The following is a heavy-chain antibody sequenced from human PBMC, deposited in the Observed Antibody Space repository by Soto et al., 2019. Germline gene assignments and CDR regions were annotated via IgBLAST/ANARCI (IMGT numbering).Heavy chain of an antibody. J-gene: IGHJ4*02. CDR3: ASHPNSWYDFDH. D-gene: IGHD6-13*01. CDR2: IYPGDSDT. CDR1: RYSFTDYW. V-gene: IGHV5-51*01. Sequence: EVQLVQSGAEVKKPGESLKISCKAFRYSFTDYWIGWVRQMPGKGLEWMGFIYPGDSDTRYSPSCQGQVTISADKSISTAYLQWSSLKASDSAIYFCASHPNSWYDFDHWGQGTVVTVSS.